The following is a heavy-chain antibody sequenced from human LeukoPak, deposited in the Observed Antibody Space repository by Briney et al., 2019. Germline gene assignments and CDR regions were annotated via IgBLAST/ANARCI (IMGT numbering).Heavy chain of an antibody. Sequence: SETLSLTCTVSGVSISSSSYYWGWIRQPPGKGLEWIGSIYYSGSTYYNPSLKSRVTISVDTSKNQFSLKLSSVAAADTAVYYCARDSIYANYFDYWGQGTLVTVSS. J-gene: IGHJ4*02. CDR2: IYYSGST. CDR3: ARDSIYANYFDY. V-gene: IGHV4-39*07. D-gene: IGHD2-8*01. CDR1: GVSISSSSYY.